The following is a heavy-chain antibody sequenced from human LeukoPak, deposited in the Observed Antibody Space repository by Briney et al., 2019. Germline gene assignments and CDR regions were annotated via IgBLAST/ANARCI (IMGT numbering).Heavy chain of an antibody. CDR3: ARVAYYYGSGSLGGTSRYYYFMDV. D-gene: IGHD3-10*01. CDR2: IYYSGST. Sequence: SQTLSLICAVSGGSISSAGYSWSWIRQPPGKGLEWIGYIYYSGSTYYNPSLQSRVTISVGTSKNHFSLRLTSVTAADTAVYYCARVAYYYGSGSLGGTSRYYYFMDVWGEGTTVTVSS. V-gene: IGHV4-30-4*07. CDR1: GGSISSAGYS. J-gene: IGHJ6*03.